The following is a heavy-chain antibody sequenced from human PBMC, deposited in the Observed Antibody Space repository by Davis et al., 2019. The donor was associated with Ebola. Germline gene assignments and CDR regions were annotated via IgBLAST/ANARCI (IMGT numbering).Heavy chain of an antibody. CDR3: AKDRRDGYNWGYFDY. V-gene: IGHV3-7*01. CDR1: GFTFSSYW. Sequence: GESLKISCAASGFTFSSYWMSWVRQAPGKGLEWVANIKQDGSEKYYVDSVKGRFTISRDNSKNTLYLQMNSLRAEDTAVYYCAKDRRDGYNWGYFDYWGQGTLVTVSS. CDR2: IKQDGSEK. D-gene: IGHD5-24*01. J-gene: IGHJ4*02.